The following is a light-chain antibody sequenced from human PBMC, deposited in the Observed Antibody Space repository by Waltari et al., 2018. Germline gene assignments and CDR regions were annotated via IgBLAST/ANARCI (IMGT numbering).Light chain of an antibody. CDR2: GAS. J-gene: IGKJ1*01. CDR3: QHYVALPVT. Sequence: EIVLTQFPGTLSLSPGDGAPLSCRASQSVGRTLAWYQQKPGQAPSLVIYGASIRATGIPDRFSGSGSGTDFSLTISRLEPEDFAVYYCQHYVALPVTFGQGTKVEIK. V-gene: IGKV3-20*01. CDR1: QSVGRT.